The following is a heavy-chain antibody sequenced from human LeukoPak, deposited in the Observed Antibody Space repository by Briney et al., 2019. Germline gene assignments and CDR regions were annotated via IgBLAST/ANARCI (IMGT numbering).Heavy chain of an antibody. Sequence: PSESLSLTCAVYGGSFSRYYWSWIRQSPGKGLEWIAEIDHRGDTNYNPSVKSRVTISVDTSKNQFSLRVRSLSAADTAVYYCARGATISETGYFDFWGQGTLVTVSS. D-gene: IGHD5-24*01. CDR2: IDHRGDT. CDR3: ARGATISETGYFDF. CDR1: GGSFSRYY. J-gene: IGHJ4*03. V-gene: IGHV4-34*01.